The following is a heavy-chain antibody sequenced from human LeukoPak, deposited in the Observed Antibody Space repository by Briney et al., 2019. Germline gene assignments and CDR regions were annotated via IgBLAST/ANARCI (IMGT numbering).Heavy chain of an antibody. D-gene: IGHD5-24*01. CDR3: ARWGMATTY. CDR1: GFTFSSYA. V-gene: IGHV4-39*01. J-gene: IGHJ4*02. Sequence: GSLRLSCAASGFTFSSYAMSWVRQPPGKGLEWIGSIYYSGSTYYNPSLKSRVTISVDTSKNQFSLKLSSVTAADTAVYYCARWGMATTYWGQGTLVTVSS. CDR2: IYYSGST.